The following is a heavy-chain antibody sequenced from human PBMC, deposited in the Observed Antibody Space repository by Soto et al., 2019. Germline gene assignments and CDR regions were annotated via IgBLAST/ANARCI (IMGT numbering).Heavy chain of an antibody. CDR1: GFTFDDYA. D-gene: IGHD4-17*01. V-gene: IGHV3-9*01. Sequence: PGGSLRLSCAASGFTFDDYAMHWVRQAPGKGLEWVSGISWNSGSIGYADSVKGRFTISRDNAKNSLYLQMNSLRAEDTALYYCAKDIRPYGDYFGWYYFDYWGQGTLVTVSS. J-gene: IGHJ4*02. CDR3: AKDIRPYGDYFGWYYFDY. CDR2: ISWNSGSI.